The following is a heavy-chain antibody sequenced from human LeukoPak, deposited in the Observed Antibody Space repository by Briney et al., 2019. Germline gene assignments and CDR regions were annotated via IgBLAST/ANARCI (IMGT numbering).Heavy chain of an antibody. V-gene: IGHV4-59*01. CDR2: IYYSGST. Sequence: SETLSLTCTVSGGSISSYYWSWIRQPPGKGLEWIGYIYYSGSTNHNPSLKSRVTISVDTSKNQFSLKLSSVTAADTAVYYCARGGYSYGYDYYYYYYYMDVWGKGTTVTVSS. J-gene: IGHJ6*03. D-gene: IGHD5-18*01. CDR3: ARGGYSYGYDYYYYYYYMDV. CDR1: GGSISSYY.